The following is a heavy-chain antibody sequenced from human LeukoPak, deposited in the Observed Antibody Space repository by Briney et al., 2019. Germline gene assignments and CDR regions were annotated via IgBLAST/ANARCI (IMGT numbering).Heavy chain of an antibody. D-gene: IGHD3-3*01. CDR3: ARLRVKDYDFWSDYPDY. V-gene: IGHV4-61*09. CDR2: IYISGST. J-gene: IGHJ4*02. Sequence: SSETLSLTCTVSGGSISSGSYYWSWIRQPAGKGLEWIGHIYISGSTNYNPSLMSRVTISVDTSKNQFSLKLSSVTAADTAVYYCARLRVKDYDFWSDYPDYWGQGTLVTVSS. CDR1: GGSISSGSYY.